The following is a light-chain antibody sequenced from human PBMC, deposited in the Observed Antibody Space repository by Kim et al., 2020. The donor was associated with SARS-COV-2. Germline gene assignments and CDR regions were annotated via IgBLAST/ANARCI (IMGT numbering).Light chain of an antibody. CDR1: QGIRNY. CDR2: AAS. Sequence: DIQMTQSPSSLSASVGDRVIITCRASQGIRNYLAWYQQKPGKVPKLLIYAASTLQSGVPSRFSGSGSGTDFTLTISSLQPEDVAAHYCQKYDNAPLTFGGGTKVDIK. J-gene: IGKJ4*01. CDR3: QKYDNAPLT. V-gene: IGKV1-27*01.